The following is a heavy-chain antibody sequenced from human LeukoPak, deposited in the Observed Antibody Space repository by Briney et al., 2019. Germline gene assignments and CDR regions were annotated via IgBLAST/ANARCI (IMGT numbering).Heavy chain of an antibody. CDR3: AKDIDSSGYYWGYFDY. CDR1: GFIFSNYA. V-gene: IGHV3-23*01. Sequence: GGSLRLSCAASGFIFSNYAMSWVRQAPGKGPEWVSGISGGGGGTYYADSVKGRFTISRANSKNTLYLQMNSLRAEDTALYYCAKDIDSSGYYWGYFDYWGQGTLVTVSS. J-gene: IGHJ4*02. D-gene: IGHD3-22*01. CDR2: ISGGGGGT.